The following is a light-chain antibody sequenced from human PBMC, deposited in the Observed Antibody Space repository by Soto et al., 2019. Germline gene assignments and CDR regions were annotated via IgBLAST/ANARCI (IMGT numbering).Light chain of an antibody. CDR1: QSVYSNY. Sequence: ELVLTQSPGTLSLSPGERATLSCRASQSVYSNYLAWYQQKPGQAPRLLIYDASSRAAGIPDGFSGSGSGTDFTLTISRLEPEDFAVYYCQQYGKSPPITFGQGTRLEIK. V-gene: IGKV3-20*01. J-gene: IGKJ5*01. CDR3: QQYGKSPPIT. CDR2: DAS.